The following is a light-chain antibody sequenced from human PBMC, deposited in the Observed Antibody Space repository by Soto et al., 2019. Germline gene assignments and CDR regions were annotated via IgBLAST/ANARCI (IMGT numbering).Light chain of an antibody. V-gene: IGKV4-1*01. J-gene: IGKJ1*01. Sequence: DIVMTQSPDSLAVSLGERATINCKSSQSVLYSPNNNNYLAWFQQKPGQPPKLLIYWASTRDSGVPDRFSGSESGTDFTLTIRSLQAEDVAVYYCQQYYGTPWTFGQGTKVEIK. CDR2: WAS. CDR3: QQYYGTPWT. CDR1: QSVLYSPNNNNY.